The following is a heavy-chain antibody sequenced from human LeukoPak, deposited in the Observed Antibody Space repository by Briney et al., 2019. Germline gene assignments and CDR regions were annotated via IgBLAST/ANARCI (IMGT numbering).Heavy chain of an antibody. V-gene: IGHV4-38-2*01. CDR1: GYSLGKNYY. D-gene: IGHD3-16*01. CDR2: IYGTGST. J-gene: IGHJ4*02. Sequence: PSETLSLTCAVSGYSLGKNYYWGWIRQPPGKGLEWIGRIYGTGSTSYNPSLMNRVTTSVDTSKNHFSLKLTSVTAADTAVYYCARYDSRGSASTRFGYWGQGILVTISS. CDR3: ARYDSRGSASTRFGY.